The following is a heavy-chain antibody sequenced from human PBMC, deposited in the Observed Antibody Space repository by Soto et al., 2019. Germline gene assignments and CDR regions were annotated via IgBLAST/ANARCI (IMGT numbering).Heavy chain of an antibody. CDR2: IYYSGST. Sequence: SETLSLTCAVHNGSLNGYYWSWIRQHPGKGLEWIGYIYYSGSTYYNPSLKSRVTISVDTSKNQFSLKLSSVTAADTAVYYCARGADYYGSGSSPGWFDPWGQGTLVTVSS. CDR3: ARGADYYGSGSSPGWFDP. D-gene: IGHD3-10*01. J-gene: IGHJ5*02. V-gene: IGHV4-31*11. CDR1: NGSLNGYY.